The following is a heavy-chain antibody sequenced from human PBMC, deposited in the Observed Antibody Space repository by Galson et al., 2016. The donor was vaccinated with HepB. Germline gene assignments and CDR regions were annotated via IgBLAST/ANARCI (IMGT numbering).Heavy chain of an antibody. CDR1: GFTFSSYG. V-gene: IGHV3-23*01. CDR2: ISGSGGGTFT. CDR3: AKAGDRDSDYYMDV. D-gene: IGHD5-24*01. J-gene: IGHJ6*03. Sequence: SLRLSCAASGFTFSSYGMSWVRQAPGKGLEWVSAISGSGGGTFTYYGDSVKGRIIISRDNSRNKLYLQMNSLRAEDTAIYYCAKAGDRDSDYYMDVWGKGTTVSVSS.